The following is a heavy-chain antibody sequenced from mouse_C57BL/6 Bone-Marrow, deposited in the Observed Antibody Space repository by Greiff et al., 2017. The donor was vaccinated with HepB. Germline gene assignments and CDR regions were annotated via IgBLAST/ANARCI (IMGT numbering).Heavy chain of an antibody. V-gene: IGHV1-26*01. Sequence: VQLQQSGPELVKPGASVKISCKASGYTFTDYYMNWVKQSHGKSLEWIGDINPNNGGTSYNQKFKGKATLTVDKSSSTAYMELRSLTSEDSAVYYCARSIITTVVANWGQGTTLTVSS. CDR2: INPNNGGT. D-gene: IGHD1-1*01. CDR3: ARSIITTVVAN. J-gene: IGHJ2*01. CDR1: GYTFTDYY.